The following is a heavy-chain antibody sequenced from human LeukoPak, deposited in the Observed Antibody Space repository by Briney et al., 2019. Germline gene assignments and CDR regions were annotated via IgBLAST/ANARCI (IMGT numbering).Heavy chain of an antibody. CDR3: ARESTYYYDNSGFDSAAFDI. CDR1: GGSISTGGYY. D-gene: IGHD3-22*01. CDR2: IYHSGTA. J-gene: IGHJ3*02. Sequence: SQTLSHTCTVSGGSISTGGYYWSWIRLHPGKGLEWIGYIYHSGTAYYSPSLRSRTTISLDTSKNLFSLKLTSVTAADTAVYYCARESTYYYDNSGFDSAAFDIWGQGTMVTVSS. V-gene: IGHV4-31*03.